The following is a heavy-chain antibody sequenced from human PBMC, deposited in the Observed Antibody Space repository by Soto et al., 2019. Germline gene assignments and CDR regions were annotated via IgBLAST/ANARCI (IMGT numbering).Heavy chain of an antibody. V-gene: IGHV4-4*07. CDR1: GGSSTSRFY. J-gene: IGHJ4*02. CDR3: ARGMTPPGAPAWYYFDS. Sequence: PSGTLSLNCIDPGGSSTSRFYLSWIRQPAGKGLEWIGRFSLSGTTNYNPSLRSRVTMSADVSKNQFSLRLTPVTAADTALYYCARGMTPPGAPAWYYFDSWGQGTLVTVSS. CDR2: FSLSGTT. D-gene: IGHD2-8*02.